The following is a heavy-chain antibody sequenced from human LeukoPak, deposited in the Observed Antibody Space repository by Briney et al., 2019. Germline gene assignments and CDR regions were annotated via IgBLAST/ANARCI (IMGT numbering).Heavy chain of an antibody. V-gene: IGHV3-9*01. CDR1: GFTFDDYA. CDR3: ARRGYYDSSTSGYYDFSY. J-gene: IGHJ4*02. D-gene: IGHD3-22*01. CDR2: ISWNSGSI. Sequence: PGGSLRLSCAASGFTFDDYAMHWVRQAPGKGLEWVSGISWNSGSIGYADSVKGRFTISRDNAKNSLYLQMNSLRAEDTAVYYCARRGYYDSSTSGYYDFSYWGQGTLVTVSS.